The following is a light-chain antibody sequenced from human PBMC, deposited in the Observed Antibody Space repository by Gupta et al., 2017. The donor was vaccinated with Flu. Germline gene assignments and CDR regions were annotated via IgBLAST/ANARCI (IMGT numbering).Light chain of an antibody. J-gene: IGKJ3*01. CDR3: QHYYSTPFT. CDR2: WAS. V-gene: IGKV4-1*01. Sequence: DTVMTQSPDSLAVSLGERATTNCKSSQSVLYSPNNKNYLAWYQQKPGQPPKLLIYWASTRESGVPDRFSGSGSGTDFTLTISSLQAEDVAVYYCQHYYSTPFTFGPGTKVDIK. CDR1: QSVLYSPNNKNY.